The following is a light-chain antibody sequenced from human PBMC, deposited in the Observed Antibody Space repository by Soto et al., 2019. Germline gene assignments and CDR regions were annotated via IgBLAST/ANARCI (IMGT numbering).Light chain of an antibody. J-gene: IGLJ2*01. CDR3: SSYTAFNTLV. V-gene: IGLV2-14*01. CDR2: EVS. CDR1: SSDIGGFNF. Sequence: QSALTQPASVSGSPGQSITISCIGSSSDIGGFNFVSWYQHHPGTAPKLVIYEVSHRPSGVSNRFSGSKSGNTASLTISGLQAEDETDYYCSSYTAFNTLVFGGGTKLTV.